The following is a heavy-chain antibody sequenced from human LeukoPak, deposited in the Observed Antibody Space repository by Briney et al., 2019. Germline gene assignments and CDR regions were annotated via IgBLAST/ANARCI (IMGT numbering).Heavy chain of an antibody. V-gene: IGHV3-7*03. CDR3: ARRSYYCVY. CDR1: GFTFSSYW. J-gene: IGHJ4*02. Sequence: GGSLRLSCAASGFTFSSYWMSWVRQAPGKGLEWVANLKQDGSEKSYVGSVKGRFTISRDNAKNSLYLQMNSLRAGDTAMYYCARRSYYCVYWGQGNLVNVSS. CDR2: LKQDGSEK.